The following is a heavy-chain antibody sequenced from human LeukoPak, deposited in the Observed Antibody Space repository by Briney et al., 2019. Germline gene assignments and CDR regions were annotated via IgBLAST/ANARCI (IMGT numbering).Heavy chain of an antibody. V-gene: IGHV1-24*01. J-gene: IGHJ4*02. CDR2: FVPEDGET. D-gene: IGHD3-10*01. CDR3: ATLPRGHLFDS. Sequence: EASVKVSCKLPGDTLTELSMHWVRQSPGKGLEWMGGFVPEDGETIYAQKFQGRVTMTEDTSTDTAYMELSSLRSDDTAVYFCATLPRGHLFDSWGQGTLVTVSS. CDR1: GDTLTELS.